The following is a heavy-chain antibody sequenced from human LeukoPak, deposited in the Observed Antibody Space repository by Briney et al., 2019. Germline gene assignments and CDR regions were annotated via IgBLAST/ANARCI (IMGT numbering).Heavy chain of an antibody. D-gene: IGHD3-10*01. Sequence: PGGSLRLSCEASGFTFSSYSMNWVRQAPGKGLEWVSSISGGAGGAAYADSVKGRFTMSRDNSKNTLYLQMNSLRAEDTAVYYCAKDGGYGSGSYYPDYWGQGTLVTVSS. V-gene: IGHV3-23*01. CDR2: ISGGAGGA. CDR3: AKDGGYGSGSYYPDY. CDR1: GFTFSSYS. J-gene: IGHJ4*02.